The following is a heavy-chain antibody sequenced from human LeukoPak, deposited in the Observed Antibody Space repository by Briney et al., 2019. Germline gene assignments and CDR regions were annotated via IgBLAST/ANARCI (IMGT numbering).Heavy chain of an antibody. CDR2: ISDPHSGSET. V-gene: IGHV3-23*01. CDR3: TTRLQNHLDY. Sequence: GGSLRLSCAASGFTFTKYSMNWVRQSLGQGLEWVSTISDPHSGSETHYADSVKGRFTISRDDAQNTVFLQMDNLRAEDTAVYYCTTRLQNHLDYWGQGTQVTVSS. CDR1: GFTFTKYS. J-gene: IGHJ4*02.